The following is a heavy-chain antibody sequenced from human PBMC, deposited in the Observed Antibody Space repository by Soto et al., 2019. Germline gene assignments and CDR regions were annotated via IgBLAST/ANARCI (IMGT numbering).Heavy chain of an antibody. V-gene: IGHV5-51*01. Sequence: GESLKISCKGAGYSFASYGIGWVRQMPGKGLEWMGIIYPGDSDTRYSPSFQGQVTISADKSISTAYLQWSSLKASDTAMYYCALDSGSPPAVAYGMAVWGQGTTVTVSS. J-gene: IGHJ6*02. CDR3: ALDSGSPPAVAYGMAV. D-gene: IGHD1-26*01. CDR1: GYSFASYG. CDR2: IYPGDSDT.